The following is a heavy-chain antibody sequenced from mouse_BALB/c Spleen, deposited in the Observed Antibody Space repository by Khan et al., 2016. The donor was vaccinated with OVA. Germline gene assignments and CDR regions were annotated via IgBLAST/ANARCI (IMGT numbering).Heavy chain of an antibody. CDR2: INTYTGEP. CDR1: GYTFTNYG. J-gene: IGHJ4*01. D-gene: IGHD2-4*01. V-gene: IGHV9-3-1*01. Sequence: QIQLVQSGPELKKPGETVKISCKASGYTFTNYGMNWVKQAPGKGLKWMGWINTYTGEPTYADDFKGRFAFSLETSASTAYLQINNLKNEDTATYFCTRPISYFALDYWGQGTSVTVSS. CDR3: TRPISYFALDY.